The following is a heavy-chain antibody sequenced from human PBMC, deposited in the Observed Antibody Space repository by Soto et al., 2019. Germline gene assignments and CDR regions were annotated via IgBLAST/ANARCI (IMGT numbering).Heavy chain of an antibody. V-gene: IGHV1-18*01. CDR2: ISAYNGNT. D-gene: IGHD3-22*01. CDR1: GYTFTSYD. J-gene: IGHJ4*02. Sequence: ASVKVSCKASGYTFTSYDINWVRQATGQGLEWMGWISAYNGNTNYAQKLQGRVTMTTDTSTSTAYMELRSLRSDDTAVYYCARDIGGYYYDSSGYFDYWGQGTLVTVSS. CDR3: ARDIGGYYYDSSGYFDY.